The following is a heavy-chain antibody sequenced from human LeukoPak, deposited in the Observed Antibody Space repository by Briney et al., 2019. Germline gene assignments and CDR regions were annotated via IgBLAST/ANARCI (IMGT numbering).Heavy chain of an antibody. D-gene: IGHD4-11*01. V-gene: IGHV3-23*01. J-gene: IGHJ4*02. CDR1: GFTFSNEA. Sequence: GSLRLSCAVSGFTFSNEAMGWVRQLRGGGLEWVSTISPGGGTTYYAESMKGRFTISRDNSKSTLYLEMNSLSVEDTAVYYCTKVRSGSSNWALRVFDYWGQGALVTVSS. CDR2: ISPGGGTT. CDR3: TKVRSGSSNWALRVFDY.